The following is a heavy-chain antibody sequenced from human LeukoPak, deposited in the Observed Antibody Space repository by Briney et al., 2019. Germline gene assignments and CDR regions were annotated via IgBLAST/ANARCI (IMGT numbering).Heavy chain of an antibody. D-gene: IGHD4-17*01. CDR1: GFTFSSYS. CDR2: ISGGGSYI. CDR3: ARGLGDYDAFDV. V-gene: IGHV3-21*01. Sequence: PGGSLRLSCSVSGFTFSSYSMDWVSQAPGKGLQWVSSISGGGSYIFYANSVEGRFSVPRDNPKNPVFLQMNSLRAEDTAVYYCARGLGDYDAFDVWGHGTRVTVAS. J-gene: IGHJ3*01.